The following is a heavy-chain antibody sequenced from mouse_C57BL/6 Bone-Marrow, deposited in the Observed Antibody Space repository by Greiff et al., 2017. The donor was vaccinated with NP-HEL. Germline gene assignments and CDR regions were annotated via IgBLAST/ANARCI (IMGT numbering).Heavy chain of an antibody. Sequence: QVQLQQPGAELVKPGASVKLSCKASGYTFTSYWMHWVKQRPGRGLEWIGRIDPNSGGTKYNEKFKSKATLTVDKPSSTAYMQLSSLTSEDSAVYSVEKSAEHYYSYAMDYWGQGTSVTVSS. D-gene: IGHD1-2*01. CDR3: EKSAEHYYSYAMDY. V-gene: IGHV1-72*01. J-gene: IGHJ4*01. CDR1: GYTFTSYW. CDR2: IDPNSGGT.